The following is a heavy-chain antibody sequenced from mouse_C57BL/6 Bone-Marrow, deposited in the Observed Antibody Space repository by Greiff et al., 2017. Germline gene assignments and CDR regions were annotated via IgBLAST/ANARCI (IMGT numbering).Heavy chain of an antibody. V-gene: IGHV1-50*01. J-gene: IGHJ4*01. CDR2: IDPSDSYT. Sequence: QVQLQQPGAELVKPGASVKLSCKASGYTFTSYWMQWVKQRPGQGLEWIGEIDPSDSYTNYNQKFKGKATLTVDTSSSTAYMQLSSLTSEDSAVDYCASIYYGYERAMDYWGQGTSVTVSS. D-gene: IGHD2-2*01. CDR1: GYTFTSYW. CDR3: ASIYYGYERAMDY.